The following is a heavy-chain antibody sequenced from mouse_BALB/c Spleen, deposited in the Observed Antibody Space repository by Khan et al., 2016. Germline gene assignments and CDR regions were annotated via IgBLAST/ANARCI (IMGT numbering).Heavy chain of an antibody. CDR3: ARSGIYYFDY. Sequence: EVQLQESGPGLVKPSQSLSLTCTVTGYSITSDYAWNWIRQFPGNKLEWMGYIRYSGSTSYNPSLKSRISITRDTSKNQFFLQLNSVTTEDTATYYCARSGIYYFDYWGQGTTLTVSS. CDR2: IRYSGST. D-gene: IGHD3-1*01. J-gene: IGHJ2*01. V-gene: IGHV3-2*02. CDR1: GYSITSDYA.